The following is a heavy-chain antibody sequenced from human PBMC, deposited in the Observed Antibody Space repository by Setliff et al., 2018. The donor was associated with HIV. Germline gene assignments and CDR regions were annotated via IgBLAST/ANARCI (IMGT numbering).Heavy chain of an antibody. CDR2: ISNSSHDI. J-gene: IGHJ4*02. V-gene: IGHV3-11*06. CDR1: GTDLNVGY. Sequence: GGSLRLSCVASGTDLNVGYMSWIRQAPGKGPEWVSYISNSSHDIAYLDSVKGRFTISRDNSKNTLYLEVDSLRPEDTAVYYCASARIPTGGTSTSFDFWGQGALVTVSS. CDR3: ASARIPTGGTSTSFDF. D-gene: IGHD1-1*01.